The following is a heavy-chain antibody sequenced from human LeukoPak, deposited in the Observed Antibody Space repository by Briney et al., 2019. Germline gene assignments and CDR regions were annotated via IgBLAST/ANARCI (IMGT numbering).Heavy chain of an antibody. J-gene: IGHJ4*02. D-gene: IGHD3-10*01. V-gene: IGHV3-11*01. CDR2: ISNSGGAT. Sequence: PGGSLRLSCAAPGFTFSDYYMSWIRQAPGKGLEWVSYISNSGGATNYGDSVRGRFTISRDNSKNSLYLEMNSLRAEDTAIYFCARESYYGSGTYFNFDSWGQGILVTVSS. CDR3: ARESYYGSGTYFNFDS. CDR1: GFTFSDYY.